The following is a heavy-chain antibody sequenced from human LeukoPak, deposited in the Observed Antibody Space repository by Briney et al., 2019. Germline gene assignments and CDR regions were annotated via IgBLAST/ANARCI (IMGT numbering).Heavy chain of an antibody. CDR2: ISSSSSYT. CDR3: ASGPIIAVAGTGY. V-gene: IGHV3-21*01. Sequence: GGSLRLSCAASGFTFSSYSMNWVRQAPGKGREWVSSISSSSSYTYYADSVKGRFTISRDKAKNSLYLQMNSLRADDTAVYYCASGPIIAVAGTGYWGQGTLVTVSS. D-gene: IGHD6-19*01. CDR1: GFTFSSYS. J-gene: IGHJ4*02.